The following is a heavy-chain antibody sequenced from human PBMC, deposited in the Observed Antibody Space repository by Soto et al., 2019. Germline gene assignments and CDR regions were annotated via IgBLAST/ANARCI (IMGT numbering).Heavy chain of an antibody. CDR3: ARVGGTGGYTYGLDY. D-gene: IGHD5-18*01. J-gene: IGHJ4*02. V-gene: IGHV1-69*06. CDR1: GGTFSSYA. CDR2: IIPVFGTG. Sequence: SLKVSCKASGGTFSSYAISWVRQAPGQGLEWMGGIIPVFGTGIYAQKFQGRVTITADKSTNTAYMELSSLRSEDTAVYFCARVGGTGGYTYGLDYWGQGTLVTVSS.